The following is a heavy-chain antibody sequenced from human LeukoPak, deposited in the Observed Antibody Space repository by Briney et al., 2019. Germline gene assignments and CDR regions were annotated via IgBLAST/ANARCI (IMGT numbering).Heavy chain of an antibody. CDR2: ISAYNGNT. V-gene: IGHV1-18*01. J-gene: IGHJ5*02. Sequence: GASVKVSCKASGYTFTSYGISWVRQAPGQGLEWMGWISAYNGNTNYAQKLQGRVTMTTDTSTSTAYMELRSLRSDDTAVYYCARVFRRYSSSWYSDSWFDPWGQGTLVTVSS. CDR1: GYTFTSYG. CDR3: ARVFRRYSSSWYSDSWFDP. D-gene: IGHD6-13*01.